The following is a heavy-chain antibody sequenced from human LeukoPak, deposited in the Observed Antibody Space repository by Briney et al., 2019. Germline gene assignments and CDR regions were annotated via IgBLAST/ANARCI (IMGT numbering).Heavy chain of an antibody. CDR2: IYSGGST. V-gene: IGHV3-53*01. CDR1: GFTVSRNY. Sequence: GGSLRLSCAASGFTVSRNYMSGVRQAPGKGLEGVSVIYSGGSTYSADSVKGRFTISRDNSKNTLYLQMHSLRAEDTAVYYCARESDYVWGSYRSYYFDYWGQGTLVTVSS. J-gene: IGHJ4*02. D-gene: IGHD3-16*02. CDR3: ARESDYVWGSYRSYYFDY.